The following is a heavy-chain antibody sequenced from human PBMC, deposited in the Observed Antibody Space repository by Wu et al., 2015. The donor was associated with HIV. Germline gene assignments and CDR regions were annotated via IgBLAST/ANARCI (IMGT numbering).Heavy chain of an antibody. J-gene: IGHJ6*02. CDR3: GRRGSWGDRTTIIRGGVDV. CDR2: ISPYNGNT. D-gene: IGHD3-10*01. CDR1: DYTFITYG. Sequence: QVYLVQSGGEVKKPGASVKVSCKASDYTFITYGLSWVRQAPGQGLEWMGWISPYNGNTDVAQKFQGRVTMTTDTSTKTAYMELRSLTSEDTAVYYCGRRGSWGDRTTIIRGGVDVWGQGTTVSVSS. V-gene: IGHV1-18*01.